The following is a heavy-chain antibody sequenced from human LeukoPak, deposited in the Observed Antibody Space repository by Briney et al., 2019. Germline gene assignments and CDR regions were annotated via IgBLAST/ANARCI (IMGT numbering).Heavy chain of an antibody. J-gene: IGHJ5*02. CDR1: GYSFTSYW. D-gene: IGHD1-1*01. V-gene: IGHV5-51*01. CDR3: ARTGTTWGNWFDP. Sequence: GESLKISCKGSGYSFTSYWIGWVRQMPGKGLEWMGIIYPGDSDTRYSPSFQGQVTISADKSISTAYPQWSSLKASDTAMYYCARTGTTWGNWFDPWGQGTLVTVSS. CDR2: IYPGDSDT.